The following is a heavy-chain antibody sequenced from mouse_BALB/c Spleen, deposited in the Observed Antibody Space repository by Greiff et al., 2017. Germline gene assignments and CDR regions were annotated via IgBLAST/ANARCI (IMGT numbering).Heavy chain of an antibody. Sequence: QVQLQQPGAELVKPGASVKLSCKASGYTFTSYWMHWVKQRPGQGLEWIGEINPSNGRTNYNEKFKSKATLTVDKSSSTAYMQLSSLTSEDSAVYYCARKKDYGYWYFDVWGAGTTVTVSS. CDR2: INPSNGRT. D-gene: IGHD2-4*01. J-gene: IGHJ1*01. CDR3: ARKKDYGYWYFDV. V-gene: IGHV1S81*02. CDR1: GYTFTSYW.